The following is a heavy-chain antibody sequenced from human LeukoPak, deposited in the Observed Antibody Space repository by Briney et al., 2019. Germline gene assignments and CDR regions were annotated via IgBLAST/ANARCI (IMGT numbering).Heavy chain of an antibody. CDR1: KSSFSDYA. CDR2: ISFDGSNK. Sequence: GGSLRLSCAASKSSFSDYAMHWVRQAPGKALEWVAIISFDGSNKNYADSVKGRFTISRDNSRNTLYLQMNSLTAEDTAVYFCARDLKWLQTFDHWGQGSLISVSS. V-gene: IGHV3-30-3*01. J-gene: IGHJ4*02. D-gene: IGHD5-24*01. CDR3: ARDLKWLQTFDH.